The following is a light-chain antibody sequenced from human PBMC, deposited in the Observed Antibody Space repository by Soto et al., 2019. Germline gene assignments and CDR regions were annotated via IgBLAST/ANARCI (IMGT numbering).Light chain of an antibody. J-gene: IGKJ4*01. CDR2: GAS. CDR3: QQYGSSPLT. V-gene: IGKV3-20*01. CDR1: QSVSSN. Sequence: DIEMTQSPATLSGSVGERATLTCRASQSVSSNLAWYQQRPGQAPRLLIYGASSRATGIPDRFSGSGSGTDFTLTISRLEPEDFAVYYCQQYGSSPLTFGGGTKVDIK.